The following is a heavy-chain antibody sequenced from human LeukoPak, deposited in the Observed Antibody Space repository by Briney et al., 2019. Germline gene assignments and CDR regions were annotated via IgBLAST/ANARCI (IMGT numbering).Heavy chain of an antibody. Sequence: PSETLSLTCAVSGASISSDYWSWIRQPAGKGLEWIGRIYSSGSTNYNPSLKSRVTMSLDTSKNHFSLKLTSVTAADTAVYYCARDSLVHPNRWFDPWGQGTQVIVSP. D-gene: IGHD2-2*01. CDR1: GASISSDY. J-gene: IGHJ5*02. CDR3: ARDSLVHPNRWFDP. CDR2: IYSSGST. V-gene: IGHV4-4*07.